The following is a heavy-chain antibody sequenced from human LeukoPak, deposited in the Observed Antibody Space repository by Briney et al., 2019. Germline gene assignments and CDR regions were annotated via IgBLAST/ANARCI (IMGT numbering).Heavy chain of an antibody. CDR1: GFTFSNYW. Sequence: GGSLRLSCAASGFTFSNYWMHWVRQPPGKGLEWVGTIKQDGSEKFYVDSVKGRFTISRDNSKNSLYLQMNSLRVEDTAVYYCARALDVWGEGTTVIVSS. CDR3: ARALDV. V-gene: IGHV3-7*01. J-gene: IGHJ6*04. CDR2: IKQDGSEK.